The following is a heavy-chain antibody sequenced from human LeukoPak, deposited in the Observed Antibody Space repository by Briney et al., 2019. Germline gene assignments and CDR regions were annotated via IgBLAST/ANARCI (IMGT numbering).Heavy chain of an antibody. CDR2: IFPADSDT. CDR1: GYSFTNYW. CDR3: ARQTYSGYEAAY. D-gene: IGHD5-12*01. J-gene: IGHJ4*02. V-gene: IGHV5-51*01. Sequence: GESLKICCKGSGYSFTNYWIAWVRQMPGKGLEWMGIIFPADSDTRYSPSFQGQVTISADKSIGTAYLQWSSLKASDTAIYYCARQTYSGYEAAYWGQGTLVTVSS.